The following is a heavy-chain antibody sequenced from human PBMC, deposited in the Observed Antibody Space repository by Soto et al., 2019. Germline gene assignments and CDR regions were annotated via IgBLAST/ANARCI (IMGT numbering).Heavy chain of an antibody. J-gene: IGHJ6*02. Sequence: PGESLKISCMGSGYSFTIYWIGWVRQMPGKGLEWMGIIYPGDSDTRYSPSFQGQVTISADKSISTAYLQWSSLKASDTAMYYCARHXYCSGGSCYSYYYGMDVWGQGTTVTVSS. CDR1: GYSFTIYW. CDR2: IYPGDSDT. D-gene: IGHD2-15*01. V-gene: IGHV5-51*01. CDR3: ARHXYCSGGSCYSYYYGMDV.